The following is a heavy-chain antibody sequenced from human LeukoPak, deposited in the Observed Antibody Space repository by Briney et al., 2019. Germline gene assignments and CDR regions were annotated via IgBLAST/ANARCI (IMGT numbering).Heavy chain of an antibody. V-gene: IGHV1-18*01. Sequence: ASVKVSCKASGYTFTSYGISWVRHAPGQGLELMGWISAYNGNTNYAQKLQGRVTMTTDTSTSTAYMELRSLRSDDTAVYYCARLYGDYRSALLPSPYFDYWGQGTLVTVSS. J-gene: IGHJ4*02. CDR2: ISAYNGNT. CDR1: GYTFTSYG. D-gene: IGHD4-17*01. CDR3: ARLYGDYRSALLPSPYFDY.